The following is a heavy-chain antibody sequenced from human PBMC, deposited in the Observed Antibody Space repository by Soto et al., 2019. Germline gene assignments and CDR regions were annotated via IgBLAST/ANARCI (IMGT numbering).Heavy chain of an antibody. V-gene: IGHV3-30*03. D-gene: IGHD5-12*01. CDR3: AGQGDRVWLQSPFGY. Sequence: QVQLVESGGGVVQPGRSLRLSCAASGFTFSSYGMHWVRQAPGKGLEWVAVISYDGSNKYYADSVKGRFTISRDNSKHTVYLQMNSLRAEDTAVYYCAGQGDRVWLQSPFGYCGQGTLVTVSS. CDR2: ISYDGSNK. J-gene: IGHJ4*02. CDR1: GFTFSSYG.